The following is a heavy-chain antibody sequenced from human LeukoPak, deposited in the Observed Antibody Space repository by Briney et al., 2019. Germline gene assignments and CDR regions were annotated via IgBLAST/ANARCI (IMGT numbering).Heavy chain of an antibody. V-gene: IGHV1-18*01. D-gene: IGHD7-27*01. J-gene: IGHJ4*02. CDR3: ARAPWGCGLSYYFDS. CDR1: GYTFTAFG. CDR2: ISTSNGDT. Sequence: GASVKVSCKASGYTFTAFGISWLRQAPGQGLEWVGWISTSNGDTYYAREVLARVTLTADTSTSTAYMELKRLTSDDTAVYFCARAPWGCGLSYYFDSWGQGTLDTVSS.